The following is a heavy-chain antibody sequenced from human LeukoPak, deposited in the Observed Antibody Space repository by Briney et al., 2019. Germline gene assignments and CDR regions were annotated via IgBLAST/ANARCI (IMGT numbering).Heavy chain of an antibody. Sequence: GASVKVSCKASGGTFSSYAISWVRQAPGQGLEWMGGIIPIFGTANYAQKFQGRVTITADESTSIAYMELSSLRSEDTAVYYCARDRGGYSYGLWYFDYWGQGTLVTVSS. D-gene: IGHD5-18*01. CDR2: IIPIFGTA. V-gene: IGHV1-69*13. J-gene: IGHJ4*02. CDR3: ARDRGGYSYGLWYFDY. CDR1: GGTFSSYA.